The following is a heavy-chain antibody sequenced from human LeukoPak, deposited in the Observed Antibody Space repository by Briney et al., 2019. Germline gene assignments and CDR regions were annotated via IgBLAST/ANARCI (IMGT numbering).Heavy chain of an antibody. J-gene: IGHJ4*02. CDR3: ARDHYYDSSGTRLPFDY. CDR1: GYTFTGYY. V-gene: IGHV1-46*01. Sequence: GASVKVSCKASGYTFTGYYMHWVRQAPGQGLEWMGIINPSGGSTSYAQKLQGRVTMTTDTSTSTAYMELRSLRSDDTAVYYCARDHYYDSSGTRLPFDYWGQGTLVTVSS. D-gene: IGHD3-22*01. CDR2: INPSGGST.